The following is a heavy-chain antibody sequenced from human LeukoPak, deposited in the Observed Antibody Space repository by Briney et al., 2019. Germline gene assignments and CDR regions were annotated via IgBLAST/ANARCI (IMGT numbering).Heavy chain of an antibody. CDR1: GFTFSSYA. V-gene: IGHV3-23*01. CDR2: ISGSGGST. Sequence: GGSLRLSCAASGFTFSSYAMSWVRQAPGKGLEWVSAISGSGGSTYYADSVKGRFTISRDNSKNTLYLQMNSLRAKDTAVYYCAKVDYDSSGVDYWGQGTLVTVSS. D-gene: IGHD3-22*01. CDR3: AKVDYDSSGVDY. J-gene: IGHJ4*02.